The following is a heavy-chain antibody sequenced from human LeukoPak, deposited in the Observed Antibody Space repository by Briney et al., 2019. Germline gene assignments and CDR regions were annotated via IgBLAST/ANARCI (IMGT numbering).Heavy chain of an antibody. J-gene: IGHJ4*02. CDR2: IIPILGIA. V-gene: IGHV1-69*04. D-gene: IGHD5-12*01. Sequence: SVKVSCKASGGTFSSYAISWVRQAPGQGLEWMGRIIPILGIANYAQKFQGRVTITADKSTSTAYMGLSSLRSEDTAVYYCARASYSGYDCDYWGQGTLVTVSS. CDR1: GGTFSSYA. CDR3: ARASYSGYDCDY.